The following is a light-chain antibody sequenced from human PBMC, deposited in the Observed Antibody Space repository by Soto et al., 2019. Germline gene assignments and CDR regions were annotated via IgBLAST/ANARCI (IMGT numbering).Light chain of an antibody. CDR1: QSVSSY. CDR3: QQRSNWPPRFT. CDR2: DAS. V-gene: IGKV3-11*01. J-gene: IGKJ3*01. Sequence: EIVLTQSPATLSLSPGERATLSCRASQSVSSYLAWYQQKPGQAPSLLIYDASNRATGIPARFIGSGSGTDFTLTISSLEPEDFAVYYCQQRSNWPPRFTFGPGTKVDIK.